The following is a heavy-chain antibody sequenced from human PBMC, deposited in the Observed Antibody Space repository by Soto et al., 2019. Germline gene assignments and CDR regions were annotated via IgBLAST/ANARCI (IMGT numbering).Heavy chain of an antibody. Sequence: PLETLSLTCAVYGGSFSGYYWSWIRQPPGKGLEWIGEINHSGSTNYNPSLKSRVTISVNTSKNQFSLKLSSVTAADTAVYYCARGLRFLEWLTLINWFDPWGQGTLVTVSS. CDR2: INHSGST. J-gene: IGHJ5*02. V-gene: IGHV4-34*01. D-gene: IGHD3-3*01. CDR3: ARGLRFLEWLTLINWFDP. CDR1: GGSFSGYY.